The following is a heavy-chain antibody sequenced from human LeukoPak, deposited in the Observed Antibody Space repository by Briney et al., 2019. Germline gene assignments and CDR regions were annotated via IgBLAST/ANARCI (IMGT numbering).Heavy chain of an antibody. CDR2: VRGSDAGT. Sequence: GGSLRLSCAASGFTFSSYAMNWVRQAPGKGLEWVSAVRGSDAGTSYADSVKGRFTISRDNSKNTLYLQMNSMRAEDTAVYYCAKNRGGSYYSGSDYWGQGTLVTVSS. D-gene: IGHD1-26*01. CDR1: GFTFSSYA. CDR3: AKNRGGSYYSGSDY. V-gene: IGHV3-23*01. J-gene: IGHJ4*02.